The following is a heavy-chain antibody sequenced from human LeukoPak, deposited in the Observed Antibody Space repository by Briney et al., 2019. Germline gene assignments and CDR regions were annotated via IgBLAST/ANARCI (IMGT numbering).Heavy chain of an antibody. CDR1: GFTFGDFF. Sequence: GGALRLSCAASGFTFGDFFMSWVRQAPGKGLEWVAYINRDGSEKFHVDSVRGRFTISRDNAKNALFLQMHSLRADDTAMYFCVTGVTMIRGAVMYPSFFDFWGRGTLVTVSS. CDR2: INRDGSEK. CDR3: VTGVTMIRGAVMYPSFFDF. J-gene: IGHJ4*02. V-gene: IGHV3-7*03. D-gene: IGHD3-10*01.